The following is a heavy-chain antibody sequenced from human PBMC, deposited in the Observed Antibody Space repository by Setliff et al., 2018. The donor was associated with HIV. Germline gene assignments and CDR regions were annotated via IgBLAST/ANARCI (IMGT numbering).Heavy chain of an antibody. D-gene: IGHD2-2*01. CDR3: ARGSEYLSGNFDY. CDR1: GGSISSSSHY. CDR2: IYYSGST. V-gene: IGHV4-39*01. J-gene: IGHJ4*03. Sequence: PSETLSLTCTASGGSISSSSHYWGWIRQPPGKGLEWIGNIYYSGSTYYNPSLKSRVIIFLDTSKNQFSLKLSSVTAADTAVYYCARGSEYLSGNFDYWGPETLLVTVSS.